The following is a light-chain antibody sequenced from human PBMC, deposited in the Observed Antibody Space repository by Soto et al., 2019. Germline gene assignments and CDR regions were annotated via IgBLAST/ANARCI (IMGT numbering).Light chain of an antibody. Sequence: QSALTQPASVSGSPGQSIIISCTGTNSDVGNYNLVSWYQQHPGKAPKLIIYEVNKRPSGVSSRFSGSKSGNTASLTIFGLQAEDEADYYCYSCAGGDIYYVFGTGTKVTVL. V-gene: IGLV2-23*02. CDR1: NSDVGNYNL. CDR3: YSCAGGDIYYV. J-gene: IGLJ1*01. CDR2: EVN.